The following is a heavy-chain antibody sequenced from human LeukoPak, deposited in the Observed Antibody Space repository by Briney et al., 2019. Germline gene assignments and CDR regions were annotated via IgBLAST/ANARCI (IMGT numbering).Heavy chain of an antibody. Sequence: GGSLRLSCAASGFTFSSYGMHWVRQAPGKGLEWVAFIRYDGSNKYYPDSMKGRFTISRDNSKNTLYLQMNSLRAEDTAMYYCARGRVDSSSWYKYFDQWGQGTLVTVSS. D-gene: IGHD6-13*01. CDR1: GFTFSSYG. V-gene: IGHV3-30*02. CDR3: ARGRVDSSSWYKYFDQ. CDR2: IRYDGSNK. J-gene: IGHJ4*02.